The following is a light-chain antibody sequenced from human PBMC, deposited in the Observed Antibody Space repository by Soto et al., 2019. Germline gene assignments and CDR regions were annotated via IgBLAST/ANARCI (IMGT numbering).Light chain of an antibody. J-gene: IGLJ3*02. V-gene: IGLV1-44*01. CDR2: TNN. Sequence: QAVVTQPPSASGTPGQRVTISCSGSSSNIGSNAVNWYQQLPGTAPKLLIFTNNQRPSGVPGRFSGSKSGTSASLAISGLQSEDEADYYCAAWDGSLNGVLFGGGTKLTVL. CDR3: AAWDGSLNGVL. CDR1: SSNIGSNA.